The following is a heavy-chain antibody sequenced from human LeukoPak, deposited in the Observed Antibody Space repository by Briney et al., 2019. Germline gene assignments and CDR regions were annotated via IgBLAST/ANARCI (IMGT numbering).Heavy chain of an antibody. CDR1: GFTFYDYA. CDR2: ISWDGGST. J-gene: IGHJ4*02. Sequence: GGSLRLSCGASGFTFYDYAMHWVRQAPGKGLEGVSLISWDGGSTYYADSVKGRFTISRDNSKNSLYLQMNSLRAEDTALYYCAKDIGIAAAGTILDYWGQGTLVTVSS. CDR3: AKDIGIAAAGTILDY. D-gene: IGHD6-13*01. V-gene: IGHV3-43D*03.